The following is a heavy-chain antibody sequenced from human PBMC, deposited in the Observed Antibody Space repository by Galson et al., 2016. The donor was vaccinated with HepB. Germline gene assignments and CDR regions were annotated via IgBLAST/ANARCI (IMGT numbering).Heavy chain of an antibody. CDR3: AYGVDV. CDR1: GDSVSSNSAV. Sequence: CAISGDSVSSNSAVWNWIRQSPSRGLEWLGRTYYRSRWHSDYAVSVKSRISINAGTSKNQVSLQLNSVTPDDTAVYYCAYGVDVWGQGTRVTVS. J-gene: IGHJ6*02. V-gene: IGHV6-1*01. CDR2: TYYRSRWHS.